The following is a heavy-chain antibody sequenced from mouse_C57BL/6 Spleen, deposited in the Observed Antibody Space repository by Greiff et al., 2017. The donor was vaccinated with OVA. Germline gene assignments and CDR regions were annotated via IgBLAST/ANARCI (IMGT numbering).Heavy chain of an antibody. J-gene: IGHJ2*01. CDR1: GYTFTSYW. CDR3: ARGMDGYDYFDY. CDR2: IHPNSGST. V-gene: IGHV1-64*01. D-gene: IGHD2-2*01. Sequence: QVQLQQPGAELVKPGASVKLSCKASGYTFTSYWMHWVKQRPGQGLEWIGMIHPNSGSTNYNEKFKSKATLTVDKSASTAYMQLSSLTSEDSAVYYCARGMDGYDYFDYWGKGTTLTVSS.